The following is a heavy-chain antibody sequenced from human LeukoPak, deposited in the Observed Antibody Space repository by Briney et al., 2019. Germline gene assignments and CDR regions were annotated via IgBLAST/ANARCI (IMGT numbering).Heavy chain of an antibody. Sequence: GGSLRLSCEASGFTFNYYGIHWVRQAPDKGLEGVAVISDDGTTTFYADSVKGRITISRDKSKNTLYLQLNSLRADDTAVYYCAKDQGSGWFGGFDIWGQGTMVTVSS. V-gene: IGHV3-30*18. CDR3: AKDQGSGWFGGFDI. D-gene: IGHD6-19*01. CDR1: GFTFNYYG. CDR2: ISDDGTTT. J-gene: IGHJ3*02.